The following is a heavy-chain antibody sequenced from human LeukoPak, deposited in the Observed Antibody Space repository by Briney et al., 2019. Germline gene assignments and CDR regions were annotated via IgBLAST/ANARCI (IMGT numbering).Heavy chain of an antibody. CDR2: INWNGGST. CDR1: GFTFSSYA. Sequence: PGGSLRLSCAASGFTFSSYAMSWVRQAPGKGLEWVSGINWNGGSTGYADSVKGRFTISRDNAKNSLYLQMSSLRSEDTALYFCARESDSSGWYDYWGQGTLVTVSS. J-gene: IGHJ4*02. CDR3: ARESDSSGWYDY. D-gene: IGHD6-19*01. V-gene: IGHV3-20*04.